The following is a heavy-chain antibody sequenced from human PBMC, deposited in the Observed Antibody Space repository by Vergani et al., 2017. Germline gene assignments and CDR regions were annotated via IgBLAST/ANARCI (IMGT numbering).Heavy chain of an antibody. CDR3: ARDLGGCNSISCSYYMDV. Sequence: VQLVESGGGLVKPGGSLRLSCAASGFTFGSFGMHWVRQAPGKGLEWVAVIWYDGRNKQYADSVKGRFTVSRDNSQSTLYLQMNSLRAEDTAMYYCARDLGGCNSISCSYYMDVWGKGTTVTV. D-gene: IGHD2/OR15-2a*01. V-gene: IGHV3-33*01. J-gene: IGHJ6*03. CDR2: IWYDGRNK. CDR1: GFTFGSFG.